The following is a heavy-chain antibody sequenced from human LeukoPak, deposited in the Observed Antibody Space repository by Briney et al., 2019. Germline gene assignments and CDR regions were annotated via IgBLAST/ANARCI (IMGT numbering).Heavy chain of an antibody. CDR3: ARGDLVVVILFDY. Sequence: ASVKVSCKASGYTFTSYYMHWVRQAPGQGLEWMGWINPNSGGTNYAQKFQGRVTMTRDTSISTAYMELSRLRSDDTAVYYCARGDLVVVILFDYWGQGTLVTVSS. J-gene: IGHJ4*02. CDR2: INPNSGGT. CDR1: GYTFTSYY. V-gene: IGHV1-2*02. D-gene: IGHD3-22*01.